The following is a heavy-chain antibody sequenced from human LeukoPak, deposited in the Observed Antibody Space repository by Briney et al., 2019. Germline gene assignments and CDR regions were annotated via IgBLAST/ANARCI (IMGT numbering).Heavy chain of an antibody. Sequence: SHTLSLTCAVSGDTVSSNFAAWSWIRHAPWIDLESLGKTYYRSKWYNDYADSVKSRITINPDTSNNQFSLQLNSVAPEDTAVYYCARDPQMATDAFDMWGQGTIVRVSS. CDR2: TYYRSKWYN. D-gene: IGHD5-24*01. CDR1: GDTVSSNFAA. CDR3: ARDPQMATDAFDM. V-gene: IGHV6-1*01. J-gene: IGHJ3*02.